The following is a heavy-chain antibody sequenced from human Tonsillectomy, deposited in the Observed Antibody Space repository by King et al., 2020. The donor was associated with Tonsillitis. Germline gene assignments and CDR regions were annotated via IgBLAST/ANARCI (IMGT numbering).Heavy chain of an antibody. V-gene: IGHV3-21*01. D-gene: IGHD4-23*01. CDR3: VSGGNSDYFHY. J-gene: IGHJ4*02. Sequence: VQLVESGGGLVKPGGSLRLSCAASGFTFSNYNMNWVRQAPGKGLEWVSSISSSSRYIYYADSVKGRFTISRDNAKNSLYLQMNSLRAEDTAVYYCVSGGNSDYFHYWGQGTLVTVSS. CDR1: GFTFSNYN. CDR2: ISSSSRYI.